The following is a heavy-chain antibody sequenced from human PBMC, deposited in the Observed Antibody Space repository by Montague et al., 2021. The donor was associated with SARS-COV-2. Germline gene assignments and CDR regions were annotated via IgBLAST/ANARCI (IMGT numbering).Heavy chain of an antibody. CDR1: GASVGSSD. D-gene: IGHD1-14*01. Sequence: SETLSLTCTVSGASVGSSDWGWIRQPPGKGLEWIGYFYSVGSTDYNPSLKSRATISRDTSKNQFSLKVRSVTAADTAVYYCARETRTADAFDIWGQGTMVTVSS. J-gene: IGHJ3*02. V-gene: IGHV4-59*02. CDR3: ARETRTADAFDI. CDR2: FYSVGST.